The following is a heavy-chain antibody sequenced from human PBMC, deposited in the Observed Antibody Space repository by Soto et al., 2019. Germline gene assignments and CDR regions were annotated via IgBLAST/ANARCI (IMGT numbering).Heavy chain of an antibody. CDR3: ARSSVAGSDYYGLDV. J-gene: IGHJ6*01. CDR2: IFPSDSAT. CDR1: GYRFTSYW. D-gene: IGHD6-19*01. V-gene: IGHV5-51*01. Sequence: GESLKISCRTSGYRFTSYWIAWVRQMPGKGLEWMGIIFPSDSATRYSPSFQGQVTISADRSTSTVFLQWASLKASDTAMSYCARSSVAGSDYYGLDVVGQGTTVTVS.